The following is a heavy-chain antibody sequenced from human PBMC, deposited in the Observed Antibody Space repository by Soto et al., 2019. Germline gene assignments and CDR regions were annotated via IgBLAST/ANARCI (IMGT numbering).Heavy chain of an antibody. Sequence: PSETLSLTCAVSGGSISSGGYSWSWIRQPPGKGLGWIGYIYYSGSTYYNPSLKSRVTISVDTSKNQFSLKLSSVTAADTAVYYCASLKYYDFWSGGYYFDYRGQGTLVTVSS. CDR3: ASLKYYDFWSGGYYFDY. D-gene: IGHD3-3*01. V-gene: IGHV4-30-4*01. CDR1: GGSISSGGYS. CDR2: IYYSGST. J-gene: IGHJ4*02.